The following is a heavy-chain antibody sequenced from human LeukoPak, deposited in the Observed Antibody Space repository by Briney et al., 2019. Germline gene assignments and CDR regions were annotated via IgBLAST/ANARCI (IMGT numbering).Heavy chain of an antibody. J-gene: IGHJ4*02. D-gene: IGHD3-3*01. CDR1: GFTLSNYW. V-gene: IGHV3-23*01. Sequence: GGSLRLSCAASGFTLSNYWMSWVRQAPGKGLEWVSAISGSGGSTYYADSVKGRFTISRDNSKNTLYLQMNSLRAEDTAVYYCAKDTTIFGVVIHFDYWGQGTLVTVSS. CDR3: AKDTTIFGVVIHFDY. CDR2: ISGSGGST.